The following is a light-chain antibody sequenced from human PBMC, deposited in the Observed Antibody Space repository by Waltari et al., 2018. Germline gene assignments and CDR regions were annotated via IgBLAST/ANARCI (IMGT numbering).Light chain of an antibody. V-gene: IGKV3-15*01. CDR3: QQYNRWPPIT. CDR2: DAS. Sequence: VVLTQSPATLSASPGESASIYCRASQSVSSNLAWYQQKPGQAPRLLIYDASTRASSIPARFRGSGSGTEFTLTINSLQSEDSATYYCQQYNRWPPITFGQGTRLDIK. J-gene: IGKJ5*01. CDR1: QSVSSN.